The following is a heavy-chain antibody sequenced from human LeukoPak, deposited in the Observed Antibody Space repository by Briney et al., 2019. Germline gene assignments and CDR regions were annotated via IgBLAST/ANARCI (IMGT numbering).Heavy chain of an antibody. J-gene: IGHJ4*02. CDR2: INHSGST. V-gene: IGHV4-34*01. D-gene: IGHD3-16*02. CDR1: GGSFSGYY. CDR3: ARERIYYDYVWGSYRYTGGPFDY. Sequence: SETLSLTCAVYGGSFSGYYWSWIRQPPGKGLEWIGEINHSGSTNYNPSLKSRVTISVDTSKNQFSLKLSSVTAADTAAYYCARERIYYDYVWGSYRYTGGPFDYWGQGTLVTVSS.